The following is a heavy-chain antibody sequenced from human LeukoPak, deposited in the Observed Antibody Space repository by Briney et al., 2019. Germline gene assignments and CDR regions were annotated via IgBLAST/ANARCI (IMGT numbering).Heavy chain of an antibody. CDR3: ARDRYSDSSGYYYPHYFDY. J-gene: IGHJ4*02. D-gene: IGHD3-22*01. V-gene: IGHV4-59*01. CDR2: IYYSGST. CDR1: GGSTSSYY. Sequence: PSETLSLTCTVSGGSTSSYYWSWIRQPPGKGLEWIGYIYYSGSTNYNPSLKSRVTISVDTSKNQFSLKLSSVTAADTAVYYCARDRYSDSSGYYYPHYFDYWGQGTLVTVSS.